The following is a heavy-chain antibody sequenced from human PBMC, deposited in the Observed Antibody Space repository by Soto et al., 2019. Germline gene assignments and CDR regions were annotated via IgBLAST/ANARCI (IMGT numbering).Heavy chain of an antibody. Sequence: SETLSLTCTVSGGSISSGGYYWSWIRQHPGKGLEWIGYIFYSGSTYYKPSLKSRVTTSVDTSKNQFSLKLTSVTAADAAVYYCARALGYCSGGSCYNWFYPWGQGTLVTVSS. V-gene: IGHV4-31*03. D-gene: IGHD2-15*01. CDR2: IFYSGST. J-gene: IGHJ5*02. CDR3: ARALGYCSGGSCYNWFYP. CDR1: GGSISSGGYY.